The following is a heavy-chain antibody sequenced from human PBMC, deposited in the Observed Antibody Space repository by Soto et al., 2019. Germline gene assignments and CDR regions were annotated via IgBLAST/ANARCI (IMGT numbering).Heavy chain of an antibody. CDR1: GFTFTNYW. D-gene: IGHD2-15*01. CDR2: IDGVGTGT. Sequence: EVQLVQSGGGSVQPGVSLRLSCAASGFTFTNYWMHWVRQVPGKGLVWVARIDGVGTGTSYSDSVRGRFTISRDNAENTLYLKMNSMIAEDTAVYYCTTVVEYWGQGTLVTVSS. CDR3: TTVVEY. J-gene: IGHJ4*02. V-gene: IGHV3-74*01.